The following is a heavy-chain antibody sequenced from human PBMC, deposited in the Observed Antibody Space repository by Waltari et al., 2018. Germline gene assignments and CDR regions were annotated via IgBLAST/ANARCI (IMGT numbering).Heavy chain of an antibody. J-gene: IGHJ4*02. V-gene: IGHV1-8*03. CDR1: RYTFADYD. Sequence: QVQLVQSGAEVKKPGASVKVSCKASRYTFADYDLNWVRQATGQGLEWMGWMSPKSDNIDYAQRFQGRVTITRNTSINTAYMELSNLRSEDTAVYYCATRYHDSWSGHYEESWGQGTLVTVSS. D-gene: IGHD3-3*01. CDR3: ATRYHDSWSGHYEES. CDR2: MSPKSDNI.